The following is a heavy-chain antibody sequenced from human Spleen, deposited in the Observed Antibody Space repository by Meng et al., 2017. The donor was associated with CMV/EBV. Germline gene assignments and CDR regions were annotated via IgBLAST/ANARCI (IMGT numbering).Heavy chain of an antibody. CDR1: GDGVSTNSAT. J-gene: IGHJ4*02. CDR2: TYYKSKWHT. CDR3: AREAYGDHFYYYDY. V-gene: IGHV6-1*01. D-gene: IGHD4-17*01. Sequence: SQTLSLTCAISGDGVSTNSATWNWIRQSPSRGLEWLGRTYYKSKWHTDYAVVVKSRITIDPDTSKNQFSLQLNFVTPEDTAVYYCAREAYGDHFYYYDYWGQGTLVTVSS.